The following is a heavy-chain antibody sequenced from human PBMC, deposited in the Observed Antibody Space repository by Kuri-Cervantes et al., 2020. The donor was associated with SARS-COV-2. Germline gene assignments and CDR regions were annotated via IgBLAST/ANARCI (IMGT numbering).Heavy chain of an antibody. J-gene: IGHJ5*02. V-gene: IGHV3-48*01. CDR3: ARDGEPDLWSGIRNWFDP. CDR2: ISRSGSSL. Sequence: GGSLRLSCVVSGFNFNLYGMDWVRQAPGKGPEWISYISRSGSSLYYADSVKGRFTISRDNANNSLYLQMNRLRGEDTAVYYCARDGEPDLWSGIRNWFDPWGQGTLVTVSS. D-gene: IGHD3-3*01. CDR1: GFNFNLYG.